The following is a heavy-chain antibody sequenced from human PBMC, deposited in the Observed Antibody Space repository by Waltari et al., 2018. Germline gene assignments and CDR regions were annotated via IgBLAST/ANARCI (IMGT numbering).Heavy chain of an antibody. Sequence: QVQLVQSGAEVKNPGASVKVSCKASGYSFISYNINWVRQATGQGLEWMGWMNPYSGNTGYEQNFQGRVTMTSNTSVSTAYMELSSLRSEDTAVYYCATRLSTRLGGRIEYWGRGTLVTVSS. J-gene: IGHJ4*02. CDR1: GYSFISYN. CDR2: MNPYSGNT. V-gene: IGHV1-8*01. CDR3: ATRLSTRLGGRIEY. D-gene: IGHD2-15*01.